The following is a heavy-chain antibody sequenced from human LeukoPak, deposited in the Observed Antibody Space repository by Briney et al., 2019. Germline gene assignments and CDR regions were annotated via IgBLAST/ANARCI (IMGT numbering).Heavy chain of an antibody. Sequence: GGSLRLSCAASGFTFSRYWMSWVRQAPGKGLEWVANIKQDGSEKYYVDSVKGRFTISRDNAKNSLYLQMNSLRAEDTAVYYCARDRLEKVRGVKGENWFDPWGQGTLVTVSS. V-gene: IGHV3-7*01. D-gene: IGHD3-10*01. J-gene: IGHJ5*02. CDR3: ARDRLEKVRGVKGENWFDP. CDR1: GFTFSRYW. CDR2: IKQDGSEK.